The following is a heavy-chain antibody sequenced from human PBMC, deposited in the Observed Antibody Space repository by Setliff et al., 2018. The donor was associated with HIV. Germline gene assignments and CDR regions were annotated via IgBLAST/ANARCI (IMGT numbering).Heavy chain of an antibody. D-gene: IGHD3-10*01. V-gene: IGHV3-21*04. CDR1: GFTFSSYS. CDR2: ISSSSSYI. CDR3: AKDRKYYYGSGSYAAET. J-gene: IGHJ5*02. Sequence: GGSLRLSCAASGFTFSSYSMNWVRQAPGKGLEWVSSISSSSSYIYYADSVKGRFTISRDNAKNSLYLQMNSLRAEDTAVYYCAKDRKYYYGSGSYAAETWGQGTLVTVSS.